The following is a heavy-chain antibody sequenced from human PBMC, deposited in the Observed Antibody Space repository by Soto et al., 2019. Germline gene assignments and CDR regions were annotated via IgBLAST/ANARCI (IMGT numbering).Heavy chain of an antibody. CDR3: AKSIAARPIDY. CDR2: ISGSGGNT. V-gene: IGHV3-23*01. D-gene: IGHD6-6*01. CDR1: GFTFSSYA. Sequence: GGSLRLSCTASGFTFSSYAMSWVRQAPGKGLEWVSAISGSGGNTYYADSVKGRFTISRDNSKNTLYLQMNSLRAEDTAVYYCAKSIAARPIDYWGQGALVTVSS. J-gene: IGHJ4*02.